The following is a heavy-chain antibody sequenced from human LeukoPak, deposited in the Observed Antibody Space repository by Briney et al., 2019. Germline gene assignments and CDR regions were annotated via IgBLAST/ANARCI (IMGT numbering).Heavy chain of an antibody. Sequence: SVKVSFKSSGGTFGSYSVTWVRQAPGQGLEWMGGITPMFGTTDSAKQFRGRFTISADTSTNTAFLDLASLRSDDTAVYFCARDRLPAGTHSAYYHMDVWGKGTTVIVSS. J-gene: IGHJ6*03. D-gene: IGHD4-11*01. V-gene: IGHV1-69*06. CDR3: ARDRLPAGTHSAYYHMDV. CDR1: GGTFGSYS. CDR2: ITPMFGTT.